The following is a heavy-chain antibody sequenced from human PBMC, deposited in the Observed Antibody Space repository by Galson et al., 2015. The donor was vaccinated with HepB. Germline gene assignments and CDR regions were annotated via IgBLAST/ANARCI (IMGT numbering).Heavy chain of an antibody. Sequence: SLRLSCAASGFTFSSYSMNWVRQAPGKGLEWVSSISSSSSYIYYADSVKGRFTISRDNAKNSLYLQMNSLRAEDTAVYYCARVAGNKYYDFWSGYGIYYYYYYMDVWGKGTTVTVSS. CDR2: ISSSSSYI. CDR1: GFTFSSYS. V-gene: IGHV3-21*01. J-gene: IGHJ6*03. D-gene: IGHD3-3*01. CDR3: ARVAGNKYYDFWSGYGIYYYYYYMDV.